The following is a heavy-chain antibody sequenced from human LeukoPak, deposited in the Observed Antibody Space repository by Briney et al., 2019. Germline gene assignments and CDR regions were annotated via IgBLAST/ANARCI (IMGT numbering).Heavy chain of an antibody. Sequence: GGSLRLSCAASGFTVSSNYMSWVRQAPGKGLEWVSAISGSGGSTYYADSVKGRFTISRDNSKNTLYLQMNSLRAEDTAVYYCAKDADRVVPAAGFDYWGQGTLVTVSS. D-gene: IGHD2-2*01. V-gene: IGHV3-23*01. CDR1: GFTVSSNY. CDR2: ISGSGGST. CDR3: AKDADRVVPAAGFDY. J-gene: IGHJ4*02.